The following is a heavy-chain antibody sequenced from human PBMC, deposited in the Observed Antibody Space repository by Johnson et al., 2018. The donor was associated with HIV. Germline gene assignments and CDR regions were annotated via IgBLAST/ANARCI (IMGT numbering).Heavy chain of an antibody. CDR2: IYSGGST. CDR1: GFTFSSYW. CDR3: ASSQGSGEGAFDI. J-gene: IGHJ3*02. V-gene: IGHV3-66*01. D-gene: IGHD2-21*01. Sequence: VQLVESGGGLVQPGGSLRLSCAASGFTFSSYWMHWVRQAPGKGLEWVSVIYSGGSTYYADSVKGRFTISRDNSKNTLYLQMNSLRAEDTAVYYCASSQGSGEGAFDIWGQGTVVTVSS.